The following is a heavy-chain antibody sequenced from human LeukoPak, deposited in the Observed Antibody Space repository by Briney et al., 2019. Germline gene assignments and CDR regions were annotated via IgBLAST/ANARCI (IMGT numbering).Heavy chain of an antibody. J-gene: IGHJ4*02. D-gene: IGHD6-13*01. V-gene: IGHV4-39*07. CDR2: IYYSGST. CDR1: GGSISSSSYY. Sequence: PSETLSLTCTVSGGSISSSSYYWGWIRQPPGKGLEWIGSIYYSGSTYYNPSLKSRVTISVDTSKSQFSLKLSSVTAADTAVYYCARGSGSSWYSGYYDYWGQGTLVTVSS. CDR3: ARGSGSSWYSGYYDY.